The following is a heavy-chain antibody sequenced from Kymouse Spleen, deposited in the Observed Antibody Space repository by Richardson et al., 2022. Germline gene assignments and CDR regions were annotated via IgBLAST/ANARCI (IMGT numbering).Heavy chain of an antibody. J-gene: IGHJ6*02. CDR1: GFTFSSYG. Sequence: QVQLVESGGGVVQPGRSLRLSCAASGFTFSSYGMHWVRQAPGKGLEWVAVISYDGSNKYYADSVKGRFTISRDNSKNTLYLQMNSLRAEDTAVYYCAKDHNWNYVDYYYGMDVWGQGTTVTVSS. CDR2: ISYDGSNK. D-gene: IGHD1-7*01. V-gene: IGHV3-30*18. CDR3: AKDHNWNYVDYYYGMDV.